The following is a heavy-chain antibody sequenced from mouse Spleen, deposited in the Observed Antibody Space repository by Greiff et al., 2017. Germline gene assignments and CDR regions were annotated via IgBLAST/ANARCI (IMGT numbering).Heavy chain of an antibody. D-gene: IGHD1-1*01. CDR3: ARLGAHYVGWYFDV. J-gene: IGHJ1*01. CDR2: INYDGSST. CDR1: GFTFSDYY. Sequence: EVQLVESEGGLVQPGSSMKLSCTASGFTFSDYYMAWVRQVPEKGLEWVANINYDGSSTYYLDSLKSRFIISRDNAKNILYLQMSSLKSEDTATYYCARLGAHYVGWYFDVWGAGTTVTVSS. V-gene: IGHV5-16*01.